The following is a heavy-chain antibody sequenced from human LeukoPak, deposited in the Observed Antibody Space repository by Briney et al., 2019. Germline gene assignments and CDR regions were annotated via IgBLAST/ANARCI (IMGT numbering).Heavy chain of an antibody. CDR3: ARDAPEENGSPLDY. CDR1: GFTFSTYG. CDR2: VSYDGSDK. V-gene: IGHV3-30*03. J-gene: IGHJ4*02. Sequence: PWGSLRLSCATSGFTFSTYGFHWVRQAPGKGLEWVADVSYDGSDKDYADSVKGRFTISRDNSKNTLYLQMNSLRVEDTAVYHCARDAPEENGSPLDYWGQGTLVTVSS. D-gene: IGHD3-10*01.